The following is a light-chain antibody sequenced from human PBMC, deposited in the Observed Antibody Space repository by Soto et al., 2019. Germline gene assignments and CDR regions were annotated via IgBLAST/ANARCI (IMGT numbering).Light chain of an antibody. CDR2: AAS. Sequence: DIQMTQSPSSLSASVGDRVTITCRASQSISSYLNWYQQKPGKSPKLLIYAASSLQSGVPSRFSGSESGTDFTLTISSLQPEDFAIYYCQQTYSTPGTFGPGIKVDIK. J-gene: IGKJ3*01. CDR3: QQTYSTPGT. CDR1: QSISSY. V-gene: IGKV1-39*01.